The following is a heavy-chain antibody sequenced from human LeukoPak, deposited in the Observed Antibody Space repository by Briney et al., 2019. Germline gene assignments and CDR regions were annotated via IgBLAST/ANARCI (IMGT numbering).Heavy chain of an antibody. D-gene: IGHD4/OR15-4a*01. CDR1: GFTVSSNY. V-gene: IGHV3-53*01. CDR3: ARRAGAYSHPYDY. CDR2: IYKNAIT. Sequence: PGGSLRLSCAASGFTVSSNYMTWVRQAPGKGLEWVSVIYKNAITYYADTVKGRFTISRDNSKNTLYLQMNSLRAEDTAVYYCARRAGAYSHPYDYWGQGTLVTVSS. J-gene: IGHJ4*02.